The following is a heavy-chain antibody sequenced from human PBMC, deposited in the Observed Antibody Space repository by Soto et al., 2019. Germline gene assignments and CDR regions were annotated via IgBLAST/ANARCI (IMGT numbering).Heavy chain of an antibody. CDR3: ARQPLAYYGMDV. CDR2: LYYRGST. CDR1: GDSISRSGYS. Sequence: SETLSLTCTVSGDSISRSGYSWGWIRQPPGKGLEWIGTLYYRGSTYYNPSLKSRVTISVDTSKNQFSLKLKSVTAADTAVYFCARQPLAYYGMDVWGQGTTVT. J-gene: IGHJ6*02. V-gene: IGHV4-39*01.